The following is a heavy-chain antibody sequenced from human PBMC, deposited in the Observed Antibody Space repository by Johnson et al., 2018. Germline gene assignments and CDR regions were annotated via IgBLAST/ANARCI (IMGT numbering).Heavy chain of an antibody. CDR1: GFMFKNYG. J-gene: IGHJ6*03. CDR2: ISYDGSDK. Sequence: VQLVESGGGVVQPRRSLRLSCSASGFMFKNYGMHWARQAPGKGLEWVSFISYDGSDKYYADSVKGRFAISRDFSKTTLYWQMNHLKVEDRAIYYCAKGGDCDLWCGRPGDRPGDYYYYLDVWGKGTTVIVSS. CDR3: AKGGDCDLWCGRPGDRPGDYYYYLDV. V-gene: IGHV3-30*18. D-gene: IGHD2-8*02.